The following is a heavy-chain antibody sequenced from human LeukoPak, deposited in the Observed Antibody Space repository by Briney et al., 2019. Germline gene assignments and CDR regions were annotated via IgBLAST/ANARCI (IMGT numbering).Heavy chain of an antibody. Sequence: QAGGSLRLSCAASGFTFSSYWMSWVRQAPGKGLEWVANIKQDGSEKYYVDSVKGRFTIARDNAKNSLYLQMNSLRAKDTAVYYCARDGYYDFWSGYYDYWGQGTLVTVSS. D-gene: IGHD3-3*01. CDR2: IKQDGSEK. V-gene: IGHV3-7*01. CDR1: GFTFSSYW. CDR3: ARDGYYDFWSGYYDY. J-gene: IGHJ4*02.